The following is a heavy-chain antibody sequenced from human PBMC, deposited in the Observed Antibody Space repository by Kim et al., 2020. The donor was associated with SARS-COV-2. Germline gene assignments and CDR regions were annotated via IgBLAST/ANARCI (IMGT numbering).Heavy chain of an antibody. Sequence: GSTYYADSVKGRFTISRDNSKNTLYLQMNSLRAEDTAVYYCAKGRYDFDYWGQGTLVTVSS. J-gene: IGHJ4*02. V-gene: IGHV3-23*01. D-gene: IGHD3-16*01. CDR3: AKGRYDFDY. CDR2: GST.